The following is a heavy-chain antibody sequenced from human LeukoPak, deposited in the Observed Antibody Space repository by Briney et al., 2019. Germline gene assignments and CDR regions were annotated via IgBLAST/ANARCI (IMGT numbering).Heavy chain of an antibody. CDR2: INPNIGGT. Sequence: ASVKVSCKASGYTFTGYYMHWVRQAPGQGLEWMGWINPNIGGTNHAQKFQGRVTMTRDTSISTAYMELSRLRSDDTAVYYCARVPVAGSFDYWGQGTLVTVSS. CDR1: GYTFTGYY. J-gene: IGHJ4*02. V-gene: IGHV1-2*02. D-gene: IGHD6-19*01. CDR3: ARVPVAGSFDY.